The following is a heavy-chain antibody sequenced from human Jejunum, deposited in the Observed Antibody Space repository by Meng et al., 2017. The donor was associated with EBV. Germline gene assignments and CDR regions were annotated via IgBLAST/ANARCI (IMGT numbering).Heavy chain of an antibody. D-gene: IGHD1-26*01. CDR2: YYNSGST. CDR3: ARQGPSGRTFDY. Sequence: LQESGPGLVKPSGTRSLTCTVSGGSISSSSYYWGWIRQPPGKGLEWIGTYYNSGSTYYNPSLKSRVTISVDTSKNQFSLKLISVTAADTAAYYCARQGPSGRTFDYWGQGTLVTVSS. V-gene: IGHV4-39*01. J-gene: IGHJ4*02. CDR1: GGSISSSSYY.